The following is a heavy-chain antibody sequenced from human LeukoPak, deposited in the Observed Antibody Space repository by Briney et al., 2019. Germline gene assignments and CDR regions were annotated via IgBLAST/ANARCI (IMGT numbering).Heavy chain of an antibody. D-gene: IGHD1-1*01. CDR1: GYTFTSYY. CDR3: ARGIFRRYKAFDI. V-gene: IGHV1-46*01. Sequence: ASVKVSCKASGYTFTSYYMHWVRQAPGQGLEWMGIINPSGGSTSYAQKFQGRVTMTRNTSISTAYMELSSLRSEDTAVYYCARGIFRRYKAFDIWGQGTMVTVSS. CDR2: INPSGGST. J-gene: IGHJ3*02.